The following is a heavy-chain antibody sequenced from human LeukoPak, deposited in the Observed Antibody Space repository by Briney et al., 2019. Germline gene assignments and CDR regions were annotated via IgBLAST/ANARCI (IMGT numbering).Heavy chain of an antibody. CDR3: ARVGGRGAVTTRPGIWFDP. J-gene: IGHJ5*02. D-gene: IGHD4-17*01. CDR2: IYHSGST. Sequence: PSQTLSLTCAVSGGSISSGGYSWSWIRQPPGKGLEWIGYIYHSGSTYYNPSLKSRVTISVDRSKNQFSLKLSSVTAADTAVYYCARVGGRGAVTTRPGIWFDPWGQGTLVTVSS. V-gene: IGHV4-30-2*01. CDR1: GGSISSGGYS.